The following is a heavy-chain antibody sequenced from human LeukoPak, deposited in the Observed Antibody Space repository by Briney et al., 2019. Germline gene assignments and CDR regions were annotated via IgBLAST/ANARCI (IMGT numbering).Heavy chain of an antibody. J-gene: IGHJ4*02. CDR3: AKILSPYYYDSSGAFDY. CDR1: GFTFSSYA. D-gene: IGHD3-22*01. V-gene: IGHV3-23*01. Sequence: GGSLRLSCAASGFTFSSYAMSWVRQAPGKGLEWVSAISGSGGSTYYADSVKGRFTISRDNSKNTLYLQMNSLRAEDTAVYYCAKILSPYYYDSSGAFDYWGQGTLVTVSS. CDR2: ISGSGGST.